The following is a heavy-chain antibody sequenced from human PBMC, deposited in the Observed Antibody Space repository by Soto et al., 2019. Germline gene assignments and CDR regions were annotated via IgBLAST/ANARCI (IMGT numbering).Heavy chain of an antibody. CDR3: ARDRGGITVSSKPLGEWFDP. D-gene: IGHD3-16*01. J-gene: IGHJ5*02. CDR1: GVSIDNFF. V-gene: IGHV4-59*01. Sequence: QVQLQESGPGLVRPSETLSLTCTVSGVSIDNFFWSWIRQPPGKGLAWIGYVSQGGTAAHLAEGATPSYNPSLESRATISLDLPKNQFSLKLTSVTAADTAVYYCARDRGGITVSSKPLGEWFDPWGQGTLVTVSS. CDR2: VSQGGTAAHLAEGATP.